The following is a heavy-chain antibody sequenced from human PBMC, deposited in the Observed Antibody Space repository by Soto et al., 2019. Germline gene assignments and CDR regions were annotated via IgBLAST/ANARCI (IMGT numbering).Heavy chain of an antibody. V-gene: IGHV5-51*01. J-gene: IGHJ6*02. CDR2: IYPGDSDT. Sequence: GESLKISCKGSGYTFTNYWIGWVRQRPGKGLEWMGIIYPGDSDTKYNPSFQGQVTISADKSITTTYLQWSSLKASDTAIYYCAASIFYYGMDVWGQGTTVTVSS. CDR1: GYTFTNYW. CDR3: AASIFYYGMDV.